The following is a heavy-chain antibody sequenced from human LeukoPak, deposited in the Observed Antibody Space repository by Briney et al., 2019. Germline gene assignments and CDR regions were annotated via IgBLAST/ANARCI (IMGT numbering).Heavy chain of an antibody. CDR3: ARDGDGYNLDY. J-gene: IGHJ4*02. V-gene: IGHV3-21*01. CDR2: ITSSGNYI. D-gene: IGHD5-24*01. Sequence: GGSLRLSCAASGSTFRTSSMSWVRQAPGMGLEWVSSITSSGNYIYYADSVKGRFTISRDNAKNSLYLQMNSLRAEDTAVYYCARDGDGYNLDYWGQGILVTVSS. CDR1: GSTFRTSS.